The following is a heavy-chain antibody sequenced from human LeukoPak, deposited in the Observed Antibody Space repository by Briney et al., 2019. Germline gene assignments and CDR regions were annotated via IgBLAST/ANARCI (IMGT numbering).Heavy chain of an antibody. J-gene: IGHJ6*03. Sequence: GGSLRLSCAASGFTFSSYGMPWVRQAPGKGLEWVAVIWYEGSNKYYADSVKGRFTITRDNSKNTLYLQMNSLRAEDTAVYYCARSPLTPSYYYYYMDVWGKGTTVTVSS. CDR3: ARSPLTPSYYYYYMDV. D-gene: IGHD1-14*01. CDR2: IWYEGSNK. CDR1: GFTFSSYG. V-gene: IGHV3-33*01.